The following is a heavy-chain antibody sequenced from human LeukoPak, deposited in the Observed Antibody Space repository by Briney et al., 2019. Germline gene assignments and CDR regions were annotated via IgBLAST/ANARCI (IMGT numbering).Heavy chain of an antibody. Sequence: PGGSLRLSCAASGFSFSNAWMTWVRQAPGKGLDWVGRIKSKTNGETTDYAAPVKGRIIISRDDSKNTLYLQMNGLKTEDTGVYYCAARNYYDRTYSFDNWGQGTLVTVSS. V-gene: IGHV3-15*01. D-gene: IGHD3-22*01. CDR3: AARNYYDRTYSFDN. CDR2: IKSKTNGETT. J-gene: IGHJ4*02. CDR1: GFSFSNAW.